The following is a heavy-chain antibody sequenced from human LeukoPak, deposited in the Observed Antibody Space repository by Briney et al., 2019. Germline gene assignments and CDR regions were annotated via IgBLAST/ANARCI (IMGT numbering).Heavy chain of an antibody. J-gene: IGHJ6*02. CDR2: SGTGGRT. V-gene: IGHV3-23*01. Sequence: GGSLRLSCAGSGFIFSDYVMSWVRQAPGKGLEWVSASGTGGRTYYADSVKGRFTISRDNSKKTVFLQMNSLRAEDTAVYYCARDAGGNSHYYYGMDVWGQGTTVTVSS. CDR3: ARDAGGNSHYYYGMDV. D-gene: IGHD4-23*01. CDR1: GFIFSDYV.